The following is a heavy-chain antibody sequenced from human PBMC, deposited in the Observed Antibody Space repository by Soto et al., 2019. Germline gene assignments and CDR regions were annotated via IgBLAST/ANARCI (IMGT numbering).Heavy chain of an antibody. D-gene: IGHD1-1*01. CDR1: GYIFTESS. CDR2: FDPKDVET. J-gene: IGHJ4*02. Sequence: QVQVVQSGAEVKKPGASVKVSCKVSGYIFTESSLPWVRQAPGKGLEWMGGFDPKDVETMYAQKFQGRVTLTEDTSTDTAYMELSSLRSEDTGIYYCATETNWNFDYWGQGTLVTVAS. V-gene: IGHV1-24*01. CDR3: ATETNWNFDY.